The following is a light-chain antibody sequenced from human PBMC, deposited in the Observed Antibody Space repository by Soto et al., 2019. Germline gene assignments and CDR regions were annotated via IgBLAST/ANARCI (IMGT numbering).Light chain of an antibody. CDR3: SSYTTVAKV. J-gene: IGLJ1*01. V-gene: IGLV2-14*01. Sequence: QSALTQPASVSGSPGQSITISCTGTSSDVGGYNYVSWYQQHPGKAPKLMIFQVNNRPSGVSNRFSGSKSGNTASLTISGLQPEDEADYYCSSYTTVAKVFGTGTKVTVL. CDR2: QVN. CDR1: SSDVGGYNY.